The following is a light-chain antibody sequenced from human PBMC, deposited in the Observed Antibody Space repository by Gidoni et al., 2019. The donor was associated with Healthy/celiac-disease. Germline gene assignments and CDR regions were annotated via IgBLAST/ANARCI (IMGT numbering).Light chain of an antibody. CDR3: QQYYSTPIT. J-gene: IGKJ5*01. V-gene: IGKV4-1*01. CDR2: WAS. CDR1: QSALYSSNNKNY. Sequence: DIVMTQSPDSLAVSLGERATINCKSSQSALYSSNNKNYLAWYQQKPGQPPKLLIYWASTRESGVPDRFSGSGSGTDFTLTISILQAEDVAVYYCQQYYSTPITFGQGTRLEIK.